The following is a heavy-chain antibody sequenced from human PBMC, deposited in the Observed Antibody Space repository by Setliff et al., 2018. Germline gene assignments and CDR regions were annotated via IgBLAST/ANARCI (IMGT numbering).Heavy chain of an antibody. CDR2: ISDDGTKG. CDR1: GFTLSTYA. V-gene: IGHV3-30*04. J-gene: IGHJ1*01. Sequence: GGSLRLSCAASGFTLSTYAMHWVRQSPGKGLEWVAAISDDGTKGYYTDSVKGRFTISRDNSKNTVDLQMSGLRAEDTAVYYCARDRSRGNYYIVYFNYWGQGSLVTVS. CDR3: ARDRSRGNYYIVYFNY. D-gene: IGHD3-22*01.